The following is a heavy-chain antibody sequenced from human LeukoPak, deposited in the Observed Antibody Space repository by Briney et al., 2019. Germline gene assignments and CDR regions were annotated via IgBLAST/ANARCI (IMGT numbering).Heavy chain of an antibody. CDR3: VRDSGCSGGSCYCPHDY. J-gene: IGHJ4*02. CDR1: GGSISSSSYY. V-gene: IGHV4-39*07. Sequence: SETLSLTCTVSGGSISSSSYYWGWIRQPPGRGLEWIGSIYYSGSTYYNPSLKSRVTISVDTSKNQFSLKLSSVTAADTAVYYCVRDSGCSGGSCYCPHDYWGQGTLVTVSS. CDR2: IYYSGST. D-gene: IGHD2-15*01.